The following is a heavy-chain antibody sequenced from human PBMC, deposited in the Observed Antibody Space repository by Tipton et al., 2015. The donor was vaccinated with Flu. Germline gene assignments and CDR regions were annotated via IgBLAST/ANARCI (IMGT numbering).Heavy chain of an antibody. CDR3: AKPGLELYYYGMDV. J-gene: IGHJ6*02. CDR2: ISSDESRK. V-gene: IGHV3-30*18. Sequence: LSLTCVASGFTFSNYGMHWVRQAPGKGLEWVAVISSDESRKYYADSVRGRFTVSRDNSKNTLYLQMNSLRVEDTAVFYYAKPGLELYYYGMDVWGQGTTVTVSS. D-gene: IGHD5-24*01. CDR1: GFTFSNYG.